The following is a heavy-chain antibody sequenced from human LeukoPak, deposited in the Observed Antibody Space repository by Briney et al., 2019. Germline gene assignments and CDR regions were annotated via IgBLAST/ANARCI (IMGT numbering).Heavy chain of an antibody. D-gene: IGHD1-26*01. CDR2: INPSGGST. Sequence: VASVKVSCKASGYTFTSYCMHWVRQAPGQGLEWMGIINPSGGSTSYAQKFQGRVTMTRDTSTSTVYMELSSLRPEDTAVYYCARGSGSYYNHDAFDIWGQGTMVTVSS. J-gene: IGHJ3*02. CDR1: GYTFTSYC. CDR3: ARGSGSYYNHDAFDI. V-gene: IGHV1-46*01.